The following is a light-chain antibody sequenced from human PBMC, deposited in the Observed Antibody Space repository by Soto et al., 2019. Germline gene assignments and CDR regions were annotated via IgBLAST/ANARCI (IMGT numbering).Light chain of an antibody. Sequence: QSALTQPASVSGSPGQPITISCTGTSSDVGGYNYVSWYQQHPGKAPKLMIYEVSNRPSGVSNRFSGSKSGNTASLTISGLQAEDEDDYYCSSYTSSSTYVFGTGTKLTVL. CDR2: EVS. CDR1: SSDVGGYNY. V-gene: IGLV2-14*01. J-gene: IGLJ1*01. CDR3: SSYTSSSTYV.